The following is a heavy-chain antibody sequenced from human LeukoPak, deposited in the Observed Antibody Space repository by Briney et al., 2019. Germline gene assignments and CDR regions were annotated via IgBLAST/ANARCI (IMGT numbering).Heavy chain of an antibody. V-gene: IGHV3-74*01. CDR2: INSDGSST. Sequence: GGSLRLSCAASGFTFSSYWMHWVRQAPGKGLVWVSRINSDGSSTSYADSVKGRFTISRDNAKNSLYLQMNSLRAEDTAVYYCARSQWLADRYFDYWGQGTLVTVSS. D-gene: IGHD6-19*01. CDR3: ARSQWLADRYFDY. CDR1: GFTFSSYW. J-gene: IGHJ4*02.